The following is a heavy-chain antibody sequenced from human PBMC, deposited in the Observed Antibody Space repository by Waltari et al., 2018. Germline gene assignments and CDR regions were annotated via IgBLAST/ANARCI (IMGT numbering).Heavy chain of an antibody. V-gene: IGHV4-59*01. Sequence: QVQLQESGPGLVKPSETLSLTCTVSGGSISSYYWSWIRQPPGKGLEWIGYIYYSGGTNYNPSLQSRVTISVDTSKNQFSLKLSSVTAADTAVYYCARVSTGRYFDYWVQGTLVTVSS. CDR2: IYYSGGT. CDR3: ARVSTGRYFDY. CDR1: GGSISSYY. J-gene: IGHJ4*02.